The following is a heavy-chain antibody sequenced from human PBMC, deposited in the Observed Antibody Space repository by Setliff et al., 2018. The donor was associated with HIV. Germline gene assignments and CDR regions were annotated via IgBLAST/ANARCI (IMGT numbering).Heavy chain of an antibody. Sequence: PGGSLRLSCAASGFVFSDFWMSWARQAPGKGLEWVANMDEHGDKKYYVASLKGRFTISRDNAKNSLYLQVNNLRAEDTAVYYCARMKLASVSGSYQGGFDDCWGQGTLVTVSS. D-gene: IGHD1-26*01. CDR2: MDEHGDKK. J-gene: IGHJ4*02. CDR1: GFVFSDFW. V-gene: IGHV3-7*01. CDR3: ARMKLASVSGSYQGGFDDC.